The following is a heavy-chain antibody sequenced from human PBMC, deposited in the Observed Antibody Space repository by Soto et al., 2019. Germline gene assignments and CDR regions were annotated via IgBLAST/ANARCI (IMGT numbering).Heavy chain of an antibody. J-gene: IGHJ6*02. CDR2: ISGSGGST. V-gene: IGHV3-23*01. D-gene: IGHD5-12*01. CDR1: GFTFSSYA. Sequence: PGGSLRLSCAASGFTFSSYAMSWVRQAPGKGLEWVSAISGSGGSTYYADSVKGRFTISRDNSKNTLYLQMNSLRAEDTAVYYCAKGRKGHSGYKILALDLGYWGQGTTVTVSS. CDR3: AKGRKGHSGYKILALDLGY.